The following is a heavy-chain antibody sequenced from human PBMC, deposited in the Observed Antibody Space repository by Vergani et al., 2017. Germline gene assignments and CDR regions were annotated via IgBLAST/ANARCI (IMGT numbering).Heavy chain of an antibody. Sequence: EVQLVESGGGIVKPGGSLRLSCVASGFSFRNAWMNWVRRTPGKGLEWVGRIKSTFDRGTTDYAAAVKGRFTISRDDSKNTLFLQMNGLKTEDIGVYYCTTDPRYCGDGACYWQRDRDYYGMDVWGHGTTVTVSS. V-gene: IGHV3-15*07. CDR3: TTDPRYCGDGACYWQRDRDYYGMDV. CDR2: IKSTFDRGTT. J-gene: IGHJ6*02. D-gene: IGHD2-21*01. CDR1: GFSFRNAW.